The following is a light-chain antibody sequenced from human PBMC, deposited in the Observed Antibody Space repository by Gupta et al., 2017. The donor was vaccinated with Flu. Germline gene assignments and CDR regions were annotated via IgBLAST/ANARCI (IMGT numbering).Light chain of an antibody. CDR3: QQSFATPPYT. Sequence: DIQMAQSPSSLSASVGDTVTITCRASQNIKNYLNWYQHKAGEAPKLLIYTASNLQHGVPSRFSGSGSGTDFTLTISSLQPEDFATYFCQQSFATPPYTFGQGTXV. CDR1: QNIKNY. J-gene: IGKJ2*01. V-gene: IGKV1-39*01. CDR2: TAS.